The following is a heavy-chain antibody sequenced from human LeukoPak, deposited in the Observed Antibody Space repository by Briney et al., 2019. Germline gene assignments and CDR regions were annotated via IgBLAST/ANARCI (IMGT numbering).Heavy chain of an antibody. D-gene: IGHD5-18*01. V-gene: IGHV1-2*02. CDR1: GYTFTGYY. J-gene: IGHJ4*02. CDR3: ARVSSWIQLWLRY. Sequence: ASVKVSCKASGYTFTGYYMHWVRQAPGQGLEWMGWINPSSGGTNYAQKFLGRVTMTRDTSISTAYMELSRLRSDDTAVYYCARVSSWIQLWLRYWGQGTLVTVSS. CDR2: INPSSGGT.